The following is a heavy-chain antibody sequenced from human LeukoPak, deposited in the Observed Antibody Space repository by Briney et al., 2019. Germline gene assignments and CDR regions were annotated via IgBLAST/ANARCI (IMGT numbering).Heavy chain of an antibody. D-gene: IGHD6-19*01. CDR3: AKDGHIAVAGTDWFDP. V-gene: IGHV3-23*01. CDR2: ISGSGGST. CDR1: GFTFSSYA. J-gene: IGHJ5*02. Sequence: GGSLRLSCAASGFTFSSYAMSWVRQAPGKGLEWVSAISGSGGSTYYADSVKGRFTISRDNPKNTLYLQMNSLRAEDTAVYYCAKDGHIAVAGTDWFDPWGQGTPVSVSS.